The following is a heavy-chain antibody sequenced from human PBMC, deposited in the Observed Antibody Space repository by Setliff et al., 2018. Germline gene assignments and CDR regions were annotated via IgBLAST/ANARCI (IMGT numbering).Heavy chain of an antibody. CDR3: AASRAYTGAVEEWFLPKTFDF. Sequence: SETLSLTCAVSGFSITNGYYWGWIRQSPGRGLEWIANIFQSGITFYNPSLKSRVTMSLDTSTNQFSLKLRSVTAADTALYYCAASRAYTGAVEEWFLPKTFDFWGQGSPVTVSS. CDR2: IFQSGIT. CDR1: GFSITNGYY. D-gene: IGHD3-10*01. J-gene: IGHJ4*02. V-gene: IGHV4-38-2*01.